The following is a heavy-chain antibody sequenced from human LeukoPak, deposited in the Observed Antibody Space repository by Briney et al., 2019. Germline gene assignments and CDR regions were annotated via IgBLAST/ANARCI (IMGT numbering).Heavy chain of an antibody. V-gene: IGHV1-18*01. CDR2: ISAYNGNT. D-gene: IGHD3-9*01. CDR3: ARAGSYDILTYYYYGMDV. CDR1: GYTFTSYG. Sequence: ASVRVSCKASGYTFTSYGISWVRQAPGRGVEWMGWISAYNGNTNYAQKLQGRVTMTTDTSTSTAYMELRSLRSDDTAVYYCARAGSYDILTYYYYGMDVWGQGTTVTVSS. J-gene: IGHJ6*02.